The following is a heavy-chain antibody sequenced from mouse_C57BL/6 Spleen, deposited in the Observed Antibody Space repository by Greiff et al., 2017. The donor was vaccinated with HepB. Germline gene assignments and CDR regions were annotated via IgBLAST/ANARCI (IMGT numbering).Heavy chain of an antibody. Sequence: VQLKESGGGLVQPGGSMKLSCVASGFTFSNYWMNWVLQSPEKGLEWVAQIRLKSDNYATHYAESVKGRFTISRDDSKSSVYLQMNNLRAEDTGIYYCTGYSSFDYWGQGTTLTVSS. CDR1: GFTFSNYW. CDR2: IRLKSDNYAT. CDR3: TGYSSFDY. J-gene: IGHJ2*01. V-gene: IGHV6-3*01.